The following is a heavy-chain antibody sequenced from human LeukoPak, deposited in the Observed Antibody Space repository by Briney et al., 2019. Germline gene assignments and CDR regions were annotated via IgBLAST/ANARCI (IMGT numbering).Heavy chain of an antibody. D-gene: IGHD2-2*01. V-gene: IGHV1-46*01. CDR2: INPSGDST. J-gene: IGHJ6*03. CDR3: ARDRGSEYCSSTSCYHYYYYMDV. CDR1: GYTFTSYY. Sequence: ASVKVSCKASGYTFTSYYMHWVRQAPGQGLEWMGIINPSGDSTTYAQKFQGRVTMTRDMSTSTVYMDLISLRSDDTAVYYCARDRGSEYCSSTSCYHYYYYMDVWAKGTTVTVSS.